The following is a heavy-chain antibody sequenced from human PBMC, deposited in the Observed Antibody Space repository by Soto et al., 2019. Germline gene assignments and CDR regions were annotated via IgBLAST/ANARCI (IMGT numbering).Heavy chain of an antibody. CDR3: ARRRFGVVIGRRAFDI. CDR2: INHSGST. Sequence: PSETLSLTCAVYGGSFSGYYWSWIRQPPGKGLGWIGEINHSGSTNYNPSLKSRVTISVDTSKNQFSLKLSSVTAADTAVYYCARRRFGVVIGRRAFDIWGQGTMVTVSS. CDR1: GGSFSGYY. D-gene: IGHD3-3*01. V-gene: IGHV4-34*01. J-gene: IGHJ3*02.